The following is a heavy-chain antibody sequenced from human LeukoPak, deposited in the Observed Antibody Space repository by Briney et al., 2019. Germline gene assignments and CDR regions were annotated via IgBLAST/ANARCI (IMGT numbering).Heavy chain of an antibody. CDR2: ISSSSNYI. Sequence: PGGSLRLSCLVSGFTFSSYSMNWVHQAPGKGLEWVSTISSSSNYIYYADSVKGRFTISRDNAKNSQNLQMKNLRAEDTAVYYCSRDLRIERVAMVYAIGYYGIAVSGQGTTVTVSS. V-gene: IGHV3-21*01. D-gene: IGHD2-8*01. CDR1: GFTFSSYS. CDR3: SRDLRIERVAMVYAIGYYGIAV. J-gene: IGHJ6*02.